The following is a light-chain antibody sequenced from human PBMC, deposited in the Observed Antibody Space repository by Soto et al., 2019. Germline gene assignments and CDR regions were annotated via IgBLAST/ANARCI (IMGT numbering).Light chain of an antibody. CDR3: MQGTYWPT. J-gene: IGKJ2*01. V-gene: IGKV2-30*01. Sequence: DVLMTQSPLSLPVTLGQPASISCTCSQSLVNSDGDTYLSWYQQRPGQSPRRLIYKVSNRDSGVPDRFSGSALGIDFTLKISRVEAEDVGVYYCMQGTYWPTFGQGTKLEIK. CDR2: KVS. CDR1: QSLVNSDGDTY.